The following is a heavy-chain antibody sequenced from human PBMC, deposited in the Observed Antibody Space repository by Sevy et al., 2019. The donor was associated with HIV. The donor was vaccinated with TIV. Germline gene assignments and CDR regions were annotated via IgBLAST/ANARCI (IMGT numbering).Heavy chain of an antibody. D-gene: IGHD2-2*02. V-gene: IGHV3-53*01. CDR2: IYSGGST. CDR3: ARTVLAAIRGVYYYYGMDV. Sequence: GGSLRFSCAASGFTVSSNYMSWVRQAPGKGLEWVSVIYSGGSTYYADSVKGRFTISRDNSKNTLYLQMNSLRAEDTAVYYCARTVLAAIRGVYYYYGMDVWGQGTTVTVSS. CDR1: GFTVSSNY. J-gene: IGHJ6*02.